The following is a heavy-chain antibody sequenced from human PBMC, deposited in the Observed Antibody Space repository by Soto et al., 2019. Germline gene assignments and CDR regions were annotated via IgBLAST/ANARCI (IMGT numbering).Heavy chain of an antibody. J-gene: IGHJ6*02. CDR1: GGSIRSSSYY. D-gene: IGHD4-4*01. Sequence: SETLSLTCTVSGGSIRSSSYYWGWIRQPPGKGLEWIGSIYYSGSTYYNPSLKSRVTISVDTSKNQFSLKLSSVTAADTAVYYCARTRLQQRGYYYYGMDVWGQGTTVT. CDR2: IYYSGST. V-gene: IGHV4-39*01. CDR3: ARTRLQQRGYYYYGMDV.